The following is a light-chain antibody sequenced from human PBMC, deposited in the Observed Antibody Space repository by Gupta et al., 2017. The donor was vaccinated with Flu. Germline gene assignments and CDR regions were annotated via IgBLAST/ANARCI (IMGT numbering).Light chain of an antibody. V-gene: IGKV1-39*01. CDR3: QQSYSTPST. CDR2: AAS. CDR1: QSISSY. Sequence: PHSLSASVGDRVTITCRASQSISSYLNWYQQKPGKAPKLLIYAASSLQSGVPSRFSGSGSGTDFTLTISSLQPEDFATYDCQQSYSTPSTFGGGTKVEIK. J-gene: IGKJ4*01.